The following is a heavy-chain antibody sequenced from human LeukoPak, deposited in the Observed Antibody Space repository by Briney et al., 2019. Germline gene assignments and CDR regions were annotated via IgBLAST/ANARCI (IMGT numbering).Heavy chain of an antibody. Sequence: GGSLRLSCGASGFTFSSYWMSWVRQAPGKGLEWVANIKQDGSEKYYVDSVKGRFTISRDNAKNSLYLQMNSLRAEDTAVYYCARDQTLSSGSYYYYGMDVWGQGTTVTVSS. V-gene: IGHV3-7*01. J-gene: IGHJ6*02. D-gene: IGHD6-19*01. CDR1: GFTFSSYW. CDR3: ARDQTLSSGSYYYYGMDV. CDR2: IKQDGSEK.